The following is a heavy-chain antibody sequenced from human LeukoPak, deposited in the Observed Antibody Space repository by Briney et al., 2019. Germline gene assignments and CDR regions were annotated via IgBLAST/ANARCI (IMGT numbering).Heavy chain of an antibody. CDR2: IYYSGNT. J-gene: IGHJ1*01. Sequence: SETLSLTCTVSGGSISSSTYYWGWIRQPPGKGLEWIGSIYYSGNTYYNPSLKSRVTISVDTSKNQFSLKLSSVTAADTAVYYCARDLLSSSWVYFQHWGQGTLVTVSS. CDR3: ARDLLSSSWVYFQH. V-gene: IGHV4-39*07. CDR1: GGSISSSTYY. D-gene: IGHD6-13*01.